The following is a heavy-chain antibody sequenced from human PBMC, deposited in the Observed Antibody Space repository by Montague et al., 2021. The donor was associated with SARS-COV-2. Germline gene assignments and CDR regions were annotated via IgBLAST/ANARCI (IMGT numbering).Heavy chain of an antibody. V-gene: IGHV4-39*07. CDR3: ATARAGHYYFDN. Sequence: SETLSLTCSVSGGSTKTISYYWAWIRQSPGKGLEWIASVYYTGHTYYTPSLAARTAISLDTSTNHFSLTLSSVAADDTAIYYCATARAGHYYFDNWGQGTPVIVSS. CDR1: GGSTKTISYY. J-gene: IGHJ4*02. D-gene: IGHD3-10*01. CDR2: VYYTGHT.